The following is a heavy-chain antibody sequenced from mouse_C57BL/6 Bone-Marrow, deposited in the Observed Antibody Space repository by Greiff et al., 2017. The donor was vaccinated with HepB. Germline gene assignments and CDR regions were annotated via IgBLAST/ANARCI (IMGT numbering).Heavy chain of an antibody. CDR1: GYAFSSYW. CDR3: ARSTVVAYYYAMDY. D-gene: IGHD1-1*01. CDR2: IYPGDGDT. Sequence: VQLQQSGAELVKPGASVKISCKASGYAFSSYWMNWVKQRPGKGLEWIGQIYPGDGDTNYNGKFKGKATLTADKSSSTAYMQLSSLTSEDSAVYFGARSTVVAYYYAMDYWGQGTSVTVSS. J-gene: IGHJ4*01. V-gene: IGHV1-80*01.